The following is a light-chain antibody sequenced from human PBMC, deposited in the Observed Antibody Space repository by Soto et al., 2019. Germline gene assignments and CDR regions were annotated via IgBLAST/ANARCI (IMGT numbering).Light chain of an antibody. V-gene: IGKV3-15*01. CDR3: HQHNKWPLT. CDR1: ESGNTY. CDR2: GIF. Sequence: EIVMTQSPATVSVSPGERASLSCMSSESGNTYLAWYQQKPGQAPRLLVYGIFSSATGVPARFSGSGSGTEFTLTISSLQSEDSAIYYCHQHNKWPLTFGGGTRVEIK. J-gene: IGKJ4*01.